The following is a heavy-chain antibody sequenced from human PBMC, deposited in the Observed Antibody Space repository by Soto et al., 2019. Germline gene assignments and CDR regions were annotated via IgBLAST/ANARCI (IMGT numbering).Heavy chain of an antibody. J-gene: IGHJ4*02. V-gene: IGHV4-59*01. Sequence: SETLCLTCTISGGYISVYYWSWIRQPPGQALEWIGYIYDSGSPYYNPSLRSRVIISADTSKNQISLKLTSATAADTAVYYCARGVGSSPPRYWGRGTLVTVSS. CDR3: ARGVGSSPPRY. CDR2: IYDSGSP. D-gene: IGHD1-26*01. CDR1: GGYISVYY.